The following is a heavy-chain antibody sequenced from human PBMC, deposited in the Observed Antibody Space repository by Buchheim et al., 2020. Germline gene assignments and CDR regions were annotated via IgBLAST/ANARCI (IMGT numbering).Heavy chain of an antibody. J-gene: IGHJ4*02. CDR2: ISYDGSNK. CDR3: AKDDCSSTSCFSDY. D-gene: IGHD2-2*01. CDR1: GFTFSSYG. V-gene: IGHV3-30*18. Sequence: QVQLVESGGGVVQPGRSLRLSCAASGFTFSSYGMHWVRQAPGKGLEWVAVISYDGSNKYYADSVKGRFTISRDNSKNTLYLQMNSLRAEDTAVYYCAKDDCSSTSCFSDYWGQGNL.